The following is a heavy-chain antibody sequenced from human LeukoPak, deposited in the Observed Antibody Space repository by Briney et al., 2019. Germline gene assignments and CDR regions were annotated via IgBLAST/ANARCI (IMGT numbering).Heavy chain of an antibody. CDR3: ARGYYYGSETYWHTNWFDP. CDR1: GGTFSNYV. J-gene: IGHJ5*02. CDR2: IIPMFGTA. V-gene: IGHV1-69*05. Sequence: SVKVSCKASGGTFSNYVISWVRQAPGQGLEWMGGIIPMFGTANYAQKFQGRVTITTDESTSTGYMEMSSLRSEDTAVYYCARGYYYGSETYWHTNWFDPWGQGAPVTVSS. D-gene: IGHD3-10*01.